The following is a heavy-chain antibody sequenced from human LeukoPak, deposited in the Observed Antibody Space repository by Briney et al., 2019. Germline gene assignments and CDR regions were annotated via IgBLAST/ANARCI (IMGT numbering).Heavy chain of an antibody. J-gene: IGHJ4*02. D-gene: IGHD2-8*01. V-gene: IGHV3-21*01. Sequence: GGSLRLSCAASGFTFSSYSVNWVRQAPGKGLDWVSSISSSSSYIYYADSVKGRFTISRDNAKNSLYLQMNSLRAEDTAVYYCASDRAPSEDIVLMVYAQYDYWGQGTLVTVSS. CDR2: ISSSSSYI. CDR1: GFTFSSYS. CDR3: ASDRAPSEDIVLMVYAQYDY.